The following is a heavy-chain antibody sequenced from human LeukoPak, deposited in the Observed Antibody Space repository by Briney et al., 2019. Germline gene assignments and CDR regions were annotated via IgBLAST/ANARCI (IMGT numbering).Heavy chain of an antibody. Sequence: SETLSLTCTVSGGSIGTNYWNWIRQPPGKGLEWLGYIYYTGSTSYNPSLKSRVTMSVDTSKNLFSLKLTSVTAADTAVYYCARHVYGDSFDYWGQGTLVTVSS. D-gene: IGHD4-17*01. CDR2: IYYTGST. V-gene: IGHV4-59*01. CDR1: GGSIGTNY. CDR3: ARHVYGDSFDY. J-gene: IGHJ4*02.